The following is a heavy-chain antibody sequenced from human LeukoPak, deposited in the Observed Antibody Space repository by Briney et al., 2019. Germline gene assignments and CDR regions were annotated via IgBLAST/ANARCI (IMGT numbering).Heavy chain of an antibody. J-gene: IGHJ4*02. CDR2: ISSSSSTI. Sequence: QPGGSLRLSCAASGFTFSSYSMNWVRQAPGKGLEWVSYISSSSSTIYYADSVKGRFTISRDNAKNSLYLQMNSPSAEATAVYYGARDYESNGYPDYWGQGTLVTVSS. D-gene: IGHD3-22*01. CDR1: GFTFSSYS. V-gene: IGHV3-48*01. CDR3: ARDYESNGYPDY.